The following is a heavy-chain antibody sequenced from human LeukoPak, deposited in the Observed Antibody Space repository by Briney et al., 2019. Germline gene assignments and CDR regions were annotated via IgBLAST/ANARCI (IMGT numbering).Heavy chain of an antibody. J-gene: IGHJ5*02. CDR1: GGSFSGYY. CDR2: INHSGST. V-gene: IGHV4-34*01. Sequence: SETLSLTCAAYGGSFSGYYWSWIRQPPGKGLEWIGEINHSGSTNYNPSLKSRVTISVDTSKNQFSLKLSSVTAADTAVYYCARCYGSGSYNWFDPWGQGTLVTDSS. D-gene: IGHD3-10*01. CDR3: ARCYGSGSYNWFDP.